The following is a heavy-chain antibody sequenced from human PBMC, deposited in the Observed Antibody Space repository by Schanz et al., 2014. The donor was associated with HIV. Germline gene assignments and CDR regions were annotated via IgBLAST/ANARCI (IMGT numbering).Heavy chain of an antibody. CDR3: AKDQGYDFWSGYYNYYGMDV. CDR2: ISYDGSDK. V-gene: IGHV3-30*04. D-gene: IGHD3-3*01. CDR1: EFIFSSYA. J-gene: IGHJ6*02. Sequence: QVQLVESGGGVVQPGRSLRLSCAASEFIFSSYAMHWVRQAPGKGLEWVAVISYDGSDKYHADSVKGRFTISRDNSKNTLYLQMNSLRAEDTAVYYCAKDQGYDFWSGYYNYYGMDVWGQGTTVTVSS.